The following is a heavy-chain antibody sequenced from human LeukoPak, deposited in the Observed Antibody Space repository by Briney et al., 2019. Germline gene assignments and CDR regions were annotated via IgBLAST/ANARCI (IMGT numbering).Heavy chain of an antibody. CDR3: AKDTTVTTVDYYGMDV. CDR1: GFTFSSYS. J-gene: IGHJ6*02. V-gene: IGHV3-48*04. CDR2: ISSSSSTI. Sequence: PGGSLRLSCAASGFTFSSYSMNWVRQAPGKGLEWVSYISSSSSTIYYTDSVKGRFTISRDNAKNSLYLQMNSLRAEDTALYYCAKDTTVTTVDYYGMDVWGQGTTVTVSS. D-gene: IGHD4-17*01.